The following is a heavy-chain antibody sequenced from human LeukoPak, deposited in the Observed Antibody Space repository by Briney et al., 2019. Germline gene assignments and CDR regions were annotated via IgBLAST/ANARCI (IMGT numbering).Heavy chain of an antibody. CDR1: GGSISSYY. Sequence: SETLSLTCTVSGGSISSYYWSWIRQPPGKGLEWIGYIYYSGSTYYNPSLKSRVTISVDTSKNQFSLKLSSVTAADTAVYYCARRGANYYGSGSYFFDYWGQGTLVTVSS. CDR3: ARRGANYYGSGSYFFDY. V-gene: IGHV4-59*08. D-gene: IGHD3-10*01. CDR2: IYYSGST. J-gene: IGHJ4*02.